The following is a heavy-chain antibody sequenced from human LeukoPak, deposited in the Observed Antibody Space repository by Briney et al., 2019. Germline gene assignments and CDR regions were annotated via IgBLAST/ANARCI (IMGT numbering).Heavy chain of an antibody. CDR1: GGSVSNNYYA. D-gene: IGHD2-21*02. CDR3: ARHAIVVVTATDYFDY. J-gene: IGHJ4*02. CDR2: FYYSGST. Sequence: PSETLSLTCTVSGGSVSNNYYAWGWIRQPPGKGLEWIGSFYYSGSTYYNPSLKSRVTTSVDTSKNQFSLKVNSVTAADTAVYYCARHAIVVVTATDYFDYWGQGTLVAVSS. V-gene: IGHV4-39*01.